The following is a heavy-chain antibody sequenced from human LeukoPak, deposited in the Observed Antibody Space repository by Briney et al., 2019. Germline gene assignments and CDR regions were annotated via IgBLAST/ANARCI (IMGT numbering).Heavy chain of an antibody. CDR2: IYYSGST. CDR3: ARDFEYSSSSFDY. J-gene: IGHJ4*02. CDR1: GGSLSSSSYY. V-gene: IGHV4-39*07. D-gene: IGHD6-6*01. Sequence: SETLSLTCTVSGGSLSSSSYYWGWIRQPPGKGLEWIGSIYYSGSTYYNPSLKSRVTISVDTSKNQFSLKLSSVTAADTAVYYCARDFEYSSSSFDYWGQGTLVTVSS.